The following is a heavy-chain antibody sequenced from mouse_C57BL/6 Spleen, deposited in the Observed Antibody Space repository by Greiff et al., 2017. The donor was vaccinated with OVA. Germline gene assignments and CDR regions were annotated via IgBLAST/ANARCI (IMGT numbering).Heavy chain of an antibody. V-gene: IGHV5-4*01. J-gene: IGHJ2*01. CDR2: ISDGGSYT. CDR3: ARDSITTVVATGGDFEY. CDR1: GFTFSSYA. Sequence: EVQRVESGGGLVKPGGSLKLSCAASGFTFSSYAMSWVRQTPEKRLEWFATISDGGSYTYYNDNVKGRFTISRDNAKNNLYLPMSHLKSEDTAMYCCARDSITTVVATGGDFEYWGQSTTVTVS. D-gene: IGHD1-1*01.